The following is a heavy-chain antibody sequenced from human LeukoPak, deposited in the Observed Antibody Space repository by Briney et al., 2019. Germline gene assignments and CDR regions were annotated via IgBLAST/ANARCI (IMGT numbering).Heavy chain of an antibody. J-gene: IGHJ4*02. Sequence: GRSLRLSCAASGFTFSSYVMHWVRQAPGKGVEWGAVISYDGSNKDYADSVKGRFTISRDNSKNTLYLQMNSLRAEDTAVYYCAGDGAGSYRFIYYFDYWGQGTLVTVSS. V-gene: IGHV3-30*04. CDR3: AGDGAGSYRFIYYFDY. CDR2: ISYDGSNK. D-gene: IGHD1-26*01. CDR1: GFTFSSYV.